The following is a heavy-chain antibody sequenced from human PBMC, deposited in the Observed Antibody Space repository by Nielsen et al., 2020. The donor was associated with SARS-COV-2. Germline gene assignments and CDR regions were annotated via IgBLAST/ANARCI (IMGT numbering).Heavy chain of an antibody. D-gene: IGHD6-6*01. Sequence: ASVKVSCKASGGTFSSYAISWVRQAPGQGLEWMGIINPSGGSTSYAQKFQGRVTMTRDTSTSTVYMELSSLRSEDTAVYYCARDDWDSSSSSVGYWGQGTLVTVSS. CDR1: GGTFSSYA. J-gene: IGHJ4*02. V-gene: IGHV1-46*01. CDR2: INPSGGST. CDR3: ARDDWDSSSSSVGY.